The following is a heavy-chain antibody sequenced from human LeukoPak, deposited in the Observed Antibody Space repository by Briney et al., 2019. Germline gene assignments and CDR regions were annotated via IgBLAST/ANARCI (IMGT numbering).Heavy chain of an antibody. D-gene: IGHD6-13*01. Sequence: SETLSLTCTVSGGSISSYYWSWIRQPPGKGLEWIGYIYYSGSTNYNPSLKSRVTISVDTSKNQFSLKLSSVTAADTAVYYCARAYSSSWYDYWGQGTLVTVSS. CDR2: IYYSGST. V-gene: IGHV4-59*01. J-gene: IGHJ4*02. CDR1: GGSISSYY. CDR3: ARAYSSSWYDY.